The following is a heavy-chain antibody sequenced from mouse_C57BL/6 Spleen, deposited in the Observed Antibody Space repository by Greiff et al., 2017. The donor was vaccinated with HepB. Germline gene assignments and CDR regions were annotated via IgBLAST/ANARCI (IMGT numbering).Heavy chain of an antibody. CDR3: ARGPTIVTPYYAMDY. CDR1: GYTFTSYW. J-gene: IGHJ4*01. Sequence: VQLQQPGAELVRPGSSVKLSCKASGYTFTSYWMHWVKQRPIQGLEWIGNIDPSDSETHYNQKFKDKATLTVDKSSSTAYMQLSSLTSEDAAVYYCARGPTIVTPYYAMDYWGQGTSVTVSS. V-gene: IGHV1-52*01. D-gene: IGHD2-5*01. CDR2: IDPSDSET.